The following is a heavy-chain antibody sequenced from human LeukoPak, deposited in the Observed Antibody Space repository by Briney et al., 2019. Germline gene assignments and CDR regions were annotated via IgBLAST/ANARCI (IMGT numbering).Heavy chain of an antibody. CDR2: IYTSGST. Sequence: PSETLSLTCTVSGGSISSYYWSRIRQPAGKGLEWIGRIYTSGSTNYNPSLKSRVTMSVDTSKNQFSLKLSSVTAADTAVYYCARANVNYFGLPDAFDIWGRGTMVTVSS. D-gene: IGHD3-10*01. V-gene: IGHV4-4*07. J-gene: IGHJ3*02. CDR3: ARANVNYFGLPDAFDI. CDR1: GGSISSYY.